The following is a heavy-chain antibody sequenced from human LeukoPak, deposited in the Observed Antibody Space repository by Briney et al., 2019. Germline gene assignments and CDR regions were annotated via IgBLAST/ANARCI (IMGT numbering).Heavy chain of an antibody. Sequence: ASVSISCKASGYTFTEYYIRWVRQAPGQGLEWMGWINPKTGSTNYPQKFQGRVTMSRDTSISTTNMELSRLRSDDTPEYFCARDLDDAFDIWGQGTMVTVSS. D-gene: IGHD1-1*01. CDR2: INPKTGST. CDR1: GYTFTEYY. J-gene: IGHJ3*02. V-gene: IGHV1-2*02. CDR3: ARDLDDAFDI.